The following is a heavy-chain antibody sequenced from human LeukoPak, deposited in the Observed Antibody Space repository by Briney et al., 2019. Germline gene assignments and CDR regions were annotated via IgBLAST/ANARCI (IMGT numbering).Heavy chain of an antibody. J-gene: IGHJ6*02. CDR3: AKDGDCSGGSCYSFYYYYGMDV. Sequence: GGSLRLPCAVCGFTFSSYDMRWVRQAPGKGLEWVAVISYDGSNKYYADSVKGRFTISRDNSKNTLYLQMNSLRAEDTAVYYCAKDGDCSGGSCYSFYYYYGMDVWGQGTTVTVSS. CDR2: ISYDGSNK. CDR1: GFTFSSYD. D-gene: IGHD2-15*01. V-gene: IGHV3-30*18.